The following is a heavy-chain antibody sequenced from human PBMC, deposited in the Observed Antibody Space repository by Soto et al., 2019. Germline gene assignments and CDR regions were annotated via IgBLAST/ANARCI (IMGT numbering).Heavy chain of an antibody. V-gene: IGHV4-59*08. J-gene: IGHJ6*02. CDR1: SGPARSHT. Sequence: QVQLQQSGPRLVKPSETLSLTCTVSSGPARSHTGAWCRHPQGRGLEWIGYVYYPGDTAYNPSLRGRVTISADTSTNDISLTLNSVTAADTAVYYCVRQGIDYLHGLVDVWGQGTTVSVSS. CDR3: VRQGIDYLHGLVDV. CDR2: VYYPGDT. D-gene: IGHD4-17*01.